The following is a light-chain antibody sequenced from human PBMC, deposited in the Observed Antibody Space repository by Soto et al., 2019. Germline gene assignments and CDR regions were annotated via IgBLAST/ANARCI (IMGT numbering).Light chain of an antibody. V-gene: IGKV3-20*01. Sequence: EIELTQSPGTLSLSPGERATISCRASQSVSRSYLAWYQQKPGQAPRLLIYGASSRATGIPDRFGGSGSGTDFPLTISRLEPEDFAVYYCQQYGSSVFTFGQGTKLEIK. CDR2: GAS. CDR1: QSVSRSY. CDR3: QQYGSSVFT. J-gene: IGKJ2*01.